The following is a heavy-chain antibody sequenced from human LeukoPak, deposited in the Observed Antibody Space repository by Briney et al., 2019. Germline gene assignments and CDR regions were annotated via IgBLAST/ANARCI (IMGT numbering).Heavy chain of an antibody. CDR3: ARDSYSSSWSDY. D-gene: IGHD6-13*01. CDR2: ISRGSSTI. Sequence: GGSLRLSCAASGFTFSSYSMNWVRQAPGKGLEWVSYISRGSSTIYYADSVKGRFTISRDNARNSLYLQMNSLRVEDTAVYYCARDSYSSSWSDYWGQGTLVTVSS. CDR1: GFTFSSYS. V-gene: IGHV3-48*01. J-gene: IGHJ4*02.